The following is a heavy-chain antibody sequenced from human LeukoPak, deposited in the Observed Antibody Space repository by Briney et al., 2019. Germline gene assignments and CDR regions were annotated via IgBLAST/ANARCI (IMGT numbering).Heavy chain of an antibody. Sequence: ASVKASCKASGYTFTSYGISWVRQAPGQGLERMGWISAYNGNTNYAQKLQGRVTMTTDTSPSTAYMELRSLRSDDTAVYYCARTPSVAATLGFDPWGQGTLVTVSP. CDR3: ARTPSVAATLGFDP. CDR2: ISAYNGNT. D-gene: IGHD6-19*01. V-gene: IGHV1-18*01. J-gene: IGHJ5*02. CDR1: GYTFTSYG.